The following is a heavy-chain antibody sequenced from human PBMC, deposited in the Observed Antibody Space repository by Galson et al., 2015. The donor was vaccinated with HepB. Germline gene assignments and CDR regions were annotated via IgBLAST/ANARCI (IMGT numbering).Heavy chain of an antibody. CDR1: GFTFSSYS. Sequence: SLRLSCAASGFTFSSYSMNWVRQAPGKGLEWVSSISSSSSYIYYADSVKGRFTISRDNAKNSLYLQMNSLRAEDTAVYYCARFWVGDYEKYYFDYWGQGTLVTVSS. D-gene: IGHD4-17*01. CDR3: ARFWVGDYEKYYFDY. CDR2: ISSSSSYI. J-gene: IGHJ4*02. V-gene: IGHV3-21*01.